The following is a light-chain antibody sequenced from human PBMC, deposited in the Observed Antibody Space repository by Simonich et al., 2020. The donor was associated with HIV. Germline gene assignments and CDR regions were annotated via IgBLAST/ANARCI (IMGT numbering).Light chain of an antibody. Sequence: DIQMTQSPSTLSASVGDRFTITCRASQSISIWLAWYQQKPGKAPKLLIYKASSLQSGVPSRFSGSGSGTEFTLTISRLQPDDFATYYCQQYNSYSQMFGQGTKVEIK. CDR1: QSISIW. V-gene: IGKV1-5*03. CDR2: KAS. CDR3: QQYNSYSQM. J-gene: IGKJ1*01.